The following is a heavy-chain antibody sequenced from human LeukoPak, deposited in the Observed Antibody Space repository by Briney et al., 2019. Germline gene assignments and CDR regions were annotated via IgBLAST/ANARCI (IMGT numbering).Heavy chain of an antibody. CDR3: ATGVAAADPYDPFDY. V-gene: IGHV3-23*01. Sequence: GGSLRLSCAASGFTFSSYAMSWVRQAPGKGLEWVSAISGSGGSTYYADSVKGRFTISRDNSKNTLYLQMNSLRAEDTAVHYCATGVAAADPYDPFDYWGQGTLVTVSS. CDR2: ISGSGGST. J-gene: IGHJ4*02. D-gene: IGHD6-13*01. CDR1: GFTFSSYA.